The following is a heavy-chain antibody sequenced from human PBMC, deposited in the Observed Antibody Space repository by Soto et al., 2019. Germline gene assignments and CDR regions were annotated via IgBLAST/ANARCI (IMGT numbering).Heavy chain of an antibody. D-gene: IGHD3-3*01. J-gene: IGHJ4*02. CDR3: VKQISQGWSLFDN. Sequence: EVQLLESGGGLVHPGGSLRLSCAASGFTFSSSAMTWARQAPGKGLEWVSAISESGGTIFYADSVKGRFTVSRDNSRNTLYLQMSSLGADDTAVYYGVKQISQGWSLFDNWGQGTLVTVSS. V-gene: IGHV3-23*01. CDR1: GFTFSSSA. CDR2: ISESGGTI.